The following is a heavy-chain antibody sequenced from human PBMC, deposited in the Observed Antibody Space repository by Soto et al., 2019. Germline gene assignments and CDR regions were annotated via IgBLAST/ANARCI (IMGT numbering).Heavy chain of an antibody. Sequence: GGSLRLSCAASGFTFSSYGMHWVRQAPGKGLEWVADISYDGSNKNYEDSVKGRFTISRDNSKNTLYLQMHSLRAEDTAVYYCAKATGNNWYFDLWGRGTLVTVSS. V-gene: IGHV3-30*18. J-gene: IGHJ2*01. CDR1: GFTFSSYG. CDR3: AKATGNNWYFDL. D-gene: IGHD2-8*02. CDR2: ISYDGSNK.